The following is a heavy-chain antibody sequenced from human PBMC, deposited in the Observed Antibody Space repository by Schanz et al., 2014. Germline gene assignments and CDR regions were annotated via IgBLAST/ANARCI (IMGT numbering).Heavy chain of an antibody. CDR2: IFTGGSS. CDR1: GDSMKSHY. V-gene: IGHV4-4*07. Sequence: QVQLRESGPRLVKPSETLSLNCTVSGDSMKSHYWTWIRQPAGQGLEWVGRIFTGGSSDYNRSFKSRITMSIDTSKKYLSLNLNSVTAADTAVYFCARDEQGFDVWGQGTTVIVSS. CDR3: ARDEQGFDV. J-gene: IGHJ6*02.